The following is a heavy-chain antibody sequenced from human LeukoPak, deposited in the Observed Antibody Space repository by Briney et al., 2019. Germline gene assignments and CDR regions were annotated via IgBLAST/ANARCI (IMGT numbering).Heavy chain of an antibody. Sequence: ASVKVSCKASGYTFTGYYMHWVRQAPGQGLEWMGWINPNSGGTNYAQKFQGWVTMTRDTSISTAYMELSRLRSDDTAVYCCARETLPGHFDYWGQGTLVTVSS. CDR2: INPNSGGT. CDR1: GYTFTGYY. CDR3: ARETLPGHFDY. D-gene: IGHD2-15*01. V-gene: IGHV1-2*04. J-gene: IGHJ4*02.